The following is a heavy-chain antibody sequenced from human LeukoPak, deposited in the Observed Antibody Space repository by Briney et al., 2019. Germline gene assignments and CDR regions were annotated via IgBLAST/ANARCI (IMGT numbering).Heavy chain of an antibody. D-gene: IGHD3-10*01. Sequence: GGSLRLSCAASGFTFNINTMSWVRQAPGKGLEWVSSITSSSSYIYYADSVKGRFTISRDNPKNTLYLQMNSLRVEDTAVYFCARDLSTMVILGAFALWGQGTMVTVSS. CDR2: ITSSSSYI. CDR1: GFTFNINT. V-gene: IGHV3-21*01. J-gene: IGHJ3*01. CDR3: ARDLSTMVILGAFAL.